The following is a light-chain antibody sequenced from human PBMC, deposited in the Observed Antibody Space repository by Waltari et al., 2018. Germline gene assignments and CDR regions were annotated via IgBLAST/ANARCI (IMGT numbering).Light chain of an antibody. J-gene: IGLJ3*02. CDR3: YSTDFSGHDRV. V-gene: IGLV3-10*01. Sequence: SYELTQPPSVSVSPGQTARITCYGDALSKQYPSWYQQKSGQPPVLVIYEDINRPTGIPERFSGSSSGTTATLTISGAHVDDEADYYCYSTDFSGHDRVFGGGTKLTIL. CDR1: ALSKQY. CDR2: EDI.